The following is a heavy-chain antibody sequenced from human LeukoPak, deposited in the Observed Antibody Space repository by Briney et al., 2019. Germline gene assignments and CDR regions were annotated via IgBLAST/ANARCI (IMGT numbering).Heavy chain of an antibody. J-gene: IGHJ4*02. CDR3: ARDLRDLYFV. V-gene: IGHV1-2*02. Sequence: ASVKVSCKASGYTFTGHYLHWVRQAPGQGLEWMGWINPKTGDRTYAQKFQGRVTMTRDTSISTAYMELSRLRSDDTAVYYCARDLRDLYFVWGQGTLVTVSS. D-gene: IGHD3-9*01. CDR2: INPKTGDR. CDR1: GYTFTGHY.